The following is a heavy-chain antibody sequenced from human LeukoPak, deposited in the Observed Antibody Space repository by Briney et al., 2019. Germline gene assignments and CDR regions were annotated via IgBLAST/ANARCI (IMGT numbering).Heavy chain of an antibody. V-gene: IGHV1-2*02. J-gene: IGHJ3*02. CDR3: ASDIVVVPAEAFDI. D-gene: IGHD2-2*01. Sequence: ASVKVSCKASGYTFTGYYMHWVRQAPGQGREWMGWINPDSGGTNYAQKFQGRVTMTRDTSLSTAYIELSRLRSDDTAVYYCASDIVVVPAEAFDIWGQGTMVTVSS. CDR2: INPDSGGT. CDR1: GYTFTGYY.